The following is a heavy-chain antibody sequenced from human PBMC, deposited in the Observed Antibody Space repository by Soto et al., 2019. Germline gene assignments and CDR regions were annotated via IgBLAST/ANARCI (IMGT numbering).Heavy chain of an antibody. J-gene: IGHJ5*02. V-gene: IGHV3-11*01. CDR2: ISSSGTTR. CDR3: ARGGFDP. Sequence: LRLSCAPSGFTFSAYYMSWIRQAPGKGLEWVSYISSSGTTRYYADSVKGRFTVSRDNAKNSLYLQMNGLRAEDTAVYYCARGGFDPWGQGTLVTVSS. CDR1: GFTFSAYY.